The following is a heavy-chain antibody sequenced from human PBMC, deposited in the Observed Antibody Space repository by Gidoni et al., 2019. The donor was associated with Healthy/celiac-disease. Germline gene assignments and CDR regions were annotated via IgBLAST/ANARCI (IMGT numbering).Heavy chain of an antibody. J-gene: IGHJ4*02. CDR3: AKDPITGTKYFDY. D-gene: IGHD1-20*01. CDR2: ISGSGGST. CDR1: GFPFSSYA. V-gene: IGHV3-23*01. Sequence: EVQLLESGGGLVQPGGSLRLSFSAAGFPFSSYALSWVRQAPGKGLVWVSAISGSGGSTYYADSVKGRFTISRDNSKNTLYLQMNSLRAEDTAVYYCAKDPITGTKYFDYWGQGTLVTVSS.